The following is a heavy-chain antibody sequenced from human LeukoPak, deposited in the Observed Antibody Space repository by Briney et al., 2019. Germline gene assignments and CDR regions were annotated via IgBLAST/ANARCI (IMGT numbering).Heavy chain of an antibody. Sequence: GGSLRLSCAASGFTFSSYAMTWVRQAPGKGLEWVSALSDSGASKYYADSVKGRFTISRDNSKNTLYLQMNSLKADDTAVYYCASSPPTGITVSYFDYWGQGTLVTVSS. D-gene: IGHD4-17*01. CDR3: ASSPPTGITVSYFDY. CDR1: GFTFSSYA. J-gene: IGHJ4*02. CDR2: LSDSGASK. V-gene: IGHV3-23*01.